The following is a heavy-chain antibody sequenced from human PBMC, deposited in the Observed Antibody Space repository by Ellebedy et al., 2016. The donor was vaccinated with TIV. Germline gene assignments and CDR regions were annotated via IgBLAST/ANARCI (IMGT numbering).Heavy chain of an antibody. V-gene: IGHV6-1*01. CDR2: TYYRSKWYN. D-gene: IGHD3-3*01. CDR3: AAGLRFLEWSGLTEY. Sequence: MPSETLSLTCAISGDRVSSNTATWNWIRQSPSRGLEWLGRTYYRSKWYNEYPVAVRGRITINTDTLKNQFSLQVHSVTPEDTAVYFCAAGLRFLEWSGLTEYWGQGTLVTVSS. J-gene: IGHJ4*02. CDR1: GDRVSSNTAT.